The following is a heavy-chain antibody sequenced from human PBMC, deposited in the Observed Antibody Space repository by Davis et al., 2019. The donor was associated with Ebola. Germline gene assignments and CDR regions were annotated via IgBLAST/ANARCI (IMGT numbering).Heavy chain of an antibody. CDR1: GFTFSSYA. CDR2: ISYDGSNK. CDR3: ARGAVYYDILTGPDWFDP. D-gene: IGHD3-9*01. Sequence: GESLKISCAASGFTFSSYAMHWVRQAPGKGLEWVAVISYDGSNKYYADSVKGRFTISRDNSKNTLYLQMNSLRAEDTAVYYCARGAVYYDILTGPDWFDPWGQGTLVTVSS. V-gene: IGHV3-30-3*01. J-gene: IGHJ5*02.